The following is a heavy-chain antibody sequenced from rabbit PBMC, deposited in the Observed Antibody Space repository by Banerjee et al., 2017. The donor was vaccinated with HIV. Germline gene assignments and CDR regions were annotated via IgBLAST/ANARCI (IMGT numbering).Heavy chain of an antibody. Sequence: QEQLEESGGDLVKPEGSLTLTCTASGFSFSNKYVMCWVRQAPGKGLEWIACINTSSGNTVYATWAKGRFTISRTSSTTVALQMTSLTAADTATYFCARSYGSAGAPTGMNLWGPGTLVTV. D-gene: IGHD5-1*01. CDR3: ARSYGSAGAPTGMNL. V-gene: IGHV1S45*01. CDR2: INTSSGNT. CDR1: GFSFSNKYV. J-gene: IGHJ4*01.